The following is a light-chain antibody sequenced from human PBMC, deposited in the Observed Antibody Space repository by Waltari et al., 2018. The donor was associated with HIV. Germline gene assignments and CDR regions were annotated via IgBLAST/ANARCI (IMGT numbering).Light chain of an antibody. CDR1: SSDVGGYNY. CDR3: SSYTSSSPRV. CDR2: EVS. J-gene: IGLJ1*01. Sequence: QSALTQPASVSGSPGQSITISCTGTSSDVGGYNYVSWYQQHPGKAPKLMIYEVSTRPSGVSTRFSCSKPGNTASLTISGLPAEDEADYYCSSYTSSSPRVFGTGTKVTVL. V-gene: IGLV2-14*01.